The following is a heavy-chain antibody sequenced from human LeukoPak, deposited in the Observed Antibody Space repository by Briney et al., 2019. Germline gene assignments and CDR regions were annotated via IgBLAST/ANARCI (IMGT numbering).Heavy chain of an antibody. J-gene: IGHJ4*02. Sequence: SETPSLTCTVSGGSISSGDYYWRWIRQPPGKGLEWIGYIYYSGSTYYNPSLKSRVTISVDTSKNQFSLKLSSVTAADTAVYYCARGSVTTTWYWGQGTLVTVSS. CDR1: GGSISSGDYY. CDR2: IYYSGST. D-gene: IGHD4-11*01. CDR3: ARGSVTTTWY. V-gene: IGHV4-30-4*01.